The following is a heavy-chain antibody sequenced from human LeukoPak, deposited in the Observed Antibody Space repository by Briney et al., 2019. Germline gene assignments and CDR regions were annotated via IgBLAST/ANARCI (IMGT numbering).Heavy chain of an antibody. CDR1: GVPFSAFF. J-gene: IGHJ3*02. V-gene: IGHV4-34*01. D-gene: IGHD3-10*01. Sequence: SETLSLTCAVYGVPFSAFFWSWIRRPPGKKLEWIGEIKHSGSTNQNPSLKSRVTMSVDTSNHRFSLRLRSVTAADTAVYYCARMVRERHSFDIWGRGTMVTVSS. CDR3: ARMVRERHSFDI. CDR2: IKHSGST.